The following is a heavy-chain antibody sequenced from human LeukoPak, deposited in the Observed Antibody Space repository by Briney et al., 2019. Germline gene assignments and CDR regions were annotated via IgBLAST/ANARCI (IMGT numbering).Heavy chain of an antibody. CDR3: AKDLNWGLDY. V-gene: IGHV3-23*01. Sequence: GGSLRLSCAASGFTFTSYSMNWVRQAPGKGLEWVSAISGNGGKTYYADSVKGRFTISRDNSKNTLYLQMNSLRADDTAVYYCAKDLNWGLDYWGQGTLVTVSS. J-gene: IGHJ4*02. CDR1: GFTFTSYS. D-gene: IGHD7-27*01. CDR2: ISGNGGKT.